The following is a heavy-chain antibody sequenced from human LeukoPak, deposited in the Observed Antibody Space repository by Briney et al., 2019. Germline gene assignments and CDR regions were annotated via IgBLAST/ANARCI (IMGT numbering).Heavy chain of an antibody. V-gene: IGHV4-38-2*02. CDR1: GYSISSGYY. J-gene: IGHJ4*02. CDR3: ARQVGQQLVIYYFDY. CDR2: IYHSGST. Sequence: SETLSLTCTVSGYSISSGYYWGWIRQPPGKGLQWIGNIYHSGSTYYNPSLKSRVTISVDTSKNQFSLKLSSVTAADTAVYYCARQVGQQLVIYYFDYWGQGTLVTVSS. D-gene: IGHD6-13*01.